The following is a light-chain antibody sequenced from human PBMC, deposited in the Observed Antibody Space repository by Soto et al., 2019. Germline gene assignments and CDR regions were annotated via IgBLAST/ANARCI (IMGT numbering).Light chain of an antibody. Sequence: EIVMTQSPASLSVSPGARDALSCRASQSVGRNLAWYQQKPGQAPRLLIYDASTRATGIPARFSGGGSGTEFTLSISSLQSEDFAVYYCQQYNNWPPITFGQGTRLEIK. J-gene: IGKJ5*01. V-gene: IGKV3-15*01. CDR3: QQYNNWPPIT. CDR2: DAS. CDR1: QSVGRN.